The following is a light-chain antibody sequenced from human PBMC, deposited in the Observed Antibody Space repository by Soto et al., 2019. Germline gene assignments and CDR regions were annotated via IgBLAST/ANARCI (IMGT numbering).Light chain of an antibody. J-gene: IGKJ2*01. V-gene: IGKV1-39*01. CDR3: QQGYSTLPYT. Sequence: DIQMTRSPSSLSASVGDRVTITCRSSQIIRTYLNWYQQKPGKAPKLLIYSASTLQSGVPSRFSGSGSGANFSLTISSLQPEDFATYYCQQGYSTLPYTFGQGTKVEI. CDR2: SAS. CDR1: QIIRTY.